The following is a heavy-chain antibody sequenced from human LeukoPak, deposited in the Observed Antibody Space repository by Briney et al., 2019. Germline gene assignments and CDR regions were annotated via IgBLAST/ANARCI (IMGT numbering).Heavy chain of an antibody. Sequence: SETLSLTCTVSGYSISSGYYWGWIRQPPGKGLEWIGSIYHSGSAYYNPSLKSRVTISVDTSKNQFSLKLSSVTAADTAVYYCARVESQYYDDSSGYLDYWGQGTLVTVSS. CDR3: ARVESQYYDDSSGYLDY. V-gene: IGHV4-38-2*02. CDR2: IYHSGSA. D-gene: IGHD3-22*01. J-gene: IGHJ4*02. CDR1: GYSISSGYY.